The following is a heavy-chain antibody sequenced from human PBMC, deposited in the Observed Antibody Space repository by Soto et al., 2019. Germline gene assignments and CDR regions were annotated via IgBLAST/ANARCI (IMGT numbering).Heavy chain of an antibody. CDR3: ARDPSEYNWFDP. CDR2: ISYDGSNK. V-gene: IGHV3-30*03. Sequence: GGSLRLSCAASGFTFSSYGMHWVRQAPGKGLEWVAVISYDGSNKYYADSVKGRFTISRDNAKNSLYLQMNSLRDEDTAVYYCARDPSEYNWFDPWGQGTLVTVSX. J-gene: IGHJ5*02. CDR1: GFTFSSYG.